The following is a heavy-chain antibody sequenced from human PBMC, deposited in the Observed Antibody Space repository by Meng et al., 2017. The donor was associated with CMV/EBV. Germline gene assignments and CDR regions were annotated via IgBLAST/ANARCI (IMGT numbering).Heavy chain of an antibody. Sequence: SCAISGDSVSSNSAAWNWIRQSPSRGLEWLGRTYYRSKWYNDYAVSVKSRITINPDTSKNQFSLQLNSVTPEDTAVYYCAREEISITIFGVVIMYWFDPWGQGTLVTVS. CDR3: AREEISITIFGVVIMYWFDP. V-gene: IGHV6-1*01. D-gene: IGHD3-3*01. CDR1: GDSVSSNSAA. CDR2: TYYRSKWYN. J-gene: IGHJ5*02.